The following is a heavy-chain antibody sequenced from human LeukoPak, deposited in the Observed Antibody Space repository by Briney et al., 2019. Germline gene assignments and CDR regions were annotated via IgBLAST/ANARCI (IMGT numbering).Heavy chain of an antibody. CDR3: ASSKYYYDSSGYYYAGVDY. CDR2: IYYSWST. J-gene: IGHJ4*02. CDR1: GGSISSYY. D-gene: IGHD3-22*01. Sequence: SETLSLTCTVSGGSISSYYWSWIRQPPGKGLEWIGYIYYSWSTNYNPSLKSRVTISVDTSKNQFSLKLSSVTAADTAVYYCASSKYYYDSSGYYYAGVDYWGQGTLVTVSS. V-gene: IGHV4-59*08.